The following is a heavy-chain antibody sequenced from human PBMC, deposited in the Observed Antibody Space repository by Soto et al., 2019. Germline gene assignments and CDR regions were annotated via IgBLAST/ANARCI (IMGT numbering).Heavy chain of an antibody. CDR1: DGSISSSGYY. CDR3: ARPRDFLDAFDI. CDR2: IYYSGST. D-gene: IGHD2-21*02. V-gene: IGHV4-39*01. J-gene: IGHJ3*02. Sequence: SQTLSLTCTVADGSISSSGYYWGWIRQPPGKGLEWIGSIYYSGSTYYNPSLKSRVTISVDTSKNQFSLKLSSVTAADTAVYYCARPRDFLDAFDIWGQGTMVTVSS.